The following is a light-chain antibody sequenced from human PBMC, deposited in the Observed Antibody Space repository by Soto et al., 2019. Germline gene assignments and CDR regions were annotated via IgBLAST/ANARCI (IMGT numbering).Light chain of an antibody. CDR2: DAS. CDR3: QQFNNWPVT. Sequence: GDRVTITCRASQAISSALAWYQQKPGKPPKLLIYDASTLQSGVPSRFSGTASGTDFTLTINSLQPEDFATYYCQQFNNWPVTFGPGNKVDIK. CDR1: QAISSA. J-gene: IGKJ3*01. V-gene: IGKV1D-13*01.